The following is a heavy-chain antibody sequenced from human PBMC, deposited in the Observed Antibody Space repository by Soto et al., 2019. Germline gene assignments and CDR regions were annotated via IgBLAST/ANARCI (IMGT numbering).Heavy chain of an antibody. V-gene: IGHV3-21*06. J-gene: IGHJ5*01. CDR1: GFSFSSYT. CDR3: ARAHEVAWFDS. Sequence: GWSLRLSCTASGFSFSSYTMNLVRQAPGKGLQWVASITNRGTHTYSADSVKGRFTISRDNDKNSLYLQMNNLRAEDTATYYCARAHEVAWFDSWGMGTLVTVSS. CDR2: ITNRGTHT. D-gene: IGHD2-15*01.